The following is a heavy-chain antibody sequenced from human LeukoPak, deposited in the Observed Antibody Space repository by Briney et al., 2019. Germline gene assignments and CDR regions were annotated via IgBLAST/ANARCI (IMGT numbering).Heavy chain of an antibody. Sequence: SETLSLTCTVSGGSISSGDYYWSWIRQPPGMGLEWFGYIYYTGSTYYNPSLKSRITISVDASKNQFSLKLSSVTAADTAVYYCARVRYSSSSLFDYWGQGTLVIVSS. J-gene: IGHJ4*02. V-gene: IGHV4-30-4*01. CDR2: IYYTGST. CDR3: ARVRYSSSSLFDY. CDR1: GGSISSGDYY. D-gene: IGHD6-6*01.